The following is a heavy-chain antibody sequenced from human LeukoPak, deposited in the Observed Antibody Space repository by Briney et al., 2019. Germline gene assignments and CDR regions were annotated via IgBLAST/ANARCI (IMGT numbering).Heavy chain of an antibody. V-gene: IGHV4-59*01. J-gene: IGHJ3*02. Sequence: SETLSLTCTVSGGSISSYYWSWIRQPPGKGLEWIGYIYYSGSTNYNPSLKSRVTISVDTSKDQFSLKLSSVTAADTAVYYCARDSHTAMVTDAFDIWGQGTMVTVSS. D-gene: IGHD5-18*01. CDR1: GGSISSYY. CDR2: IYYSGST. CDR3: ARDSHTAMVTDAFDI.